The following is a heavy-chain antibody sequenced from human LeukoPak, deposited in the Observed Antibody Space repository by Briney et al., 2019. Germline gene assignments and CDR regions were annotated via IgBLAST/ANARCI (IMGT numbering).Heavy chain of an antibody. CDR3: ARIRSVVGATTVDY. V-gene: IGHV2-70*11. CDR2: IDWDDDK. D-gene: IGHD1-26*01. CDR1: GFSLSTSGMC. J-gene: IGHJ4*02. Sequence: SGPTLVNPTQTLTLTCTFSGFSLSTSGMCVSWIRQPPGKALEWLARIDWDDDKYYSTSLKTRLTISKDTSKNQVVLTMTNMDPVDTATYYCARIRSVVGATTVDYWGQGTLVTVSS.